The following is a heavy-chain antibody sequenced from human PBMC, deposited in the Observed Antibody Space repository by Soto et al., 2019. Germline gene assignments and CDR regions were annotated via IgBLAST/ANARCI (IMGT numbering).Heavy chain of an antibody. V-gene: IGHV1-69*13. D-gene: IGHD2-21*02. Sequence: SGNVSCKASGGTFSSYPISWVRQAPGQGREWXGGXXPXXGXAXXXQXXTGRVKFTADESTSTAYLERSSLRSEDTAVYYCARGGNSDYYYGMNVWGQGPRVTASS. CDR1: GGTFSSYP. CDR2: XXPXXGXA. J-gene: IGHJ6*02. CDR3: ARGGNSDYYYGMNV.